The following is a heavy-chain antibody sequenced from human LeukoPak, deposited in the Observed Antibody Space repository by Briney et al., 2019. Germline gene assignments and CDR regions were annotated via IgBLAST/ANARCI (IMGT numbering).Heavy chain of an antibody. J-gene: IGHJ4*02. V-gene: IGHV1-69*04. CDR3: ARDVSIAARPSVTGFDY. CDR2: IIPILGIA. Sequence: SVKVSCKASGGTFSSYAISWVRQAPGQGLEWMGRIIPILGIANYAQKFQGRVTITADKSTSTAYMELSSLRSEDTAVYYRARDVSIAARPSVTGFDYWGQGTLVTVSS. CDR1: GGTFSSYA. D-gene: IGHD6-6*01.